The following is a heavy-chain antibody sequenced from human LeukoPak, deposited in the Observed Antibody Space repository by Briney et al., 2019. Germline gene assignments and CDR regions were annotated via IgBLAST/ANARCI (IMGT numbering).Heavy chain of an antibody. J-gene: IGHJ4*02. CDR3: ARAMVRGVIPY. CDR1: EFTFSSYS. Sequence: GGSLRLSCAGSEFTFSSYSMHWVRQAPGKGLEWVSSISGSSDDIYYADSVKGRFTISRDNSRNIMNLQTDSLRPEDTALYYCARAMVRGVIPYWGQGTLVTVSS. V-gene: IGHV3-21*01. CDR2: ISGSSDDI. D-gene: IGHD3-10*01.